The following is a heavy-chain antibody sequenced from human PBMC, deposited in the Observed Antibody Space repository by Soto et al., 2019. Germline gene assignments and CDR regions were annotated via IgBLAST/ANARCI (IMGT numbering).Heavy chain of an antibody. CDR2: ISNDALNK. Sequence: QVQLVESGGGVVQPGRSLRLSCAASGFTFSGYGMHWVRQAPGKGLEWVAVISNDALNKYYADSVKGRFAISRDDSRNTPYLQMNSLRAANTAVYYSARARRDYCYYYGMDVWGQGTTVTVSS. CDR1: GFTFSGYG. CDR3: ARARRDYCYYYGMDV. V-gene: IGHV3-30*03. J-gene: IGHJ6*02.